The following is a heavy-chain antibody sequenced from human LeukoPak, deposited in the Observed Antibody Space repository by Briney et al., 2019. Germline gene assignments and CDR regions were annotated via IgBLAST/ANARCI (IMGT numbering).Heavy chain of an antibody. CDR3: AKDGAYYDILTGPTGGIFDY. CDR1: GFTFDDYA. Sequence: GGSLRLSCAASGFTFDDYAMHWVRQAPGKGLEWVSGISWNSGSMGYADSVKGRFTISRDNAKNSLYLQMNSLRAEDTALYYCAKDGAYYDILTGPTGGIFDYWGQGTLVTVSS. J-gene: IGHJ4*02. D-gene: IGHD3-9*01. CDR2: ISWNSGSM. V-gene: IGHV3-9*01.